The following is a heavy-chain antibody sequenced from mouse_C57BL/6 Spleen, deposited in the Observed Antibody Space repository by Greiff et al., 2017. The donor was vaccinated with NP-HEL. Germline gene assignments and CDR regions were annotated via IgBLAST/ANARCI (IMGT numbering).Heavy chain of an antibody. CDR3: AREDYNNYAWFAY. Sequence: QVQLQQPGTELVKPGASVKLSCKASGYTFTSYWMHWVKQRPGQGLEWIGDINPSNGGTNYNEKFKSKATLTVDKSSSTAYMQLSSLTSEDSAVYYCAREDYNNYAWFAYWGQGTLVTVSA. J-gene: IGHJ3*01. CDR1: GYTFTSYW. V-gene: IGHV1-53*01. CDR2: INPSNGGT. D-gene: IGHD2-5*01.